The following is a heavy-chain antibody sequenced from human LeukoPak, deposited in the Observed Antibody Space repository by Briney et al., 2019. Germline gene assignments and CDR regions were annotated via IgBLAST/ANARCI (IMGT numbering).Heavy chain of an antibody. CDR3: ARERTPGSGYGVDY. CDR2: INPNINGT. V-gene: IGHV1-2*02. CDR1: GYTFTGYY. J-gene: IGHJ4*02. Sequence: GASVKVSCKASGYTFTGYYIHWVRQAPGQGLEWMGWINPNINGTGYAQKFQGRVTMTGDRSISTAYMELSRLRSDDTAVYYCARERTPGSGYGVDYWGQGTVVTVSS. D-gene: IGHD6-25*01.